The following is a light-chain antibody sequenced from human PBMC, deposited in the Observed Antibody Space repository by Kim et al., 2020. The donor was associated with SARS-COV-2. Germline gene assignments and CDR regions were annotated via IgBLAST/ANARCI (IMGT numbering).Light chain of an antibody. J-gene: IGLJ3*02. CDR1: SSNIGSNT. CDR3: ATWDDSLNGV. Sequence: QSVLTHPPSVSETPGQRVTISCSGSSSNIGSNTVNWYQQRPGTAPRLLIYANNQRPSGVPDRFSGSRSGTSASLAISGLQSEDEADYYCATWDDSLNGVFGGGTKLTVL. V-gene: IGLV1-44*01. CDR2: ANN.